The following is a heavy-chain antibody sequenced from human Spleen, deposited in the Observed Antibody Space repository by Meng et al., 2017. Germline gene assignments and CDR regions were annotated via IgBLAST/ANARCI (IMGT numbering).Heavy chain of an antibody. J-gene: IGHJ3*02. CDR2: ISAYNGNT. CDR1: GYTFTSYG. D-gene: IGHD2-2*01. V-gene: IGHV1-18*01. CDR3: ARRKCSCNSCFYDAFDI. Sequence: ASVKVSCKASGYTFTSYGISWVRQAPGQGLEWMGWISAYNGNTNYAQKLQGRVTMTTDTSTSTAYMELSSLRSEDTAVYYCARRKCSCNSCFYDAFDIWGQRTMVTVSS.